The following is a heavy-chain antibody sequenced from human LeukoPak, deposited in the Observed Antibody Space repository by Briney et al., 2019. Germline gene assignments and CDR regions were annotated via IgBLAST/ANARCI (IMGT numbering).Heavy chain of an antibody. J-gene: IGHJ6*02. CDR2: ISSSSSTI. CDR3: ARDLNYDFWSLTSYYYYGMDV. Sequence: GGSLRLSCAASGFTFSTYAVNWVRQAPGKGLEWVSYISSSSSTIYYADSVKGRFTISRDNAKNSLYLQMNSLRAEDTAVYYCARDLNYDFWSLTSYYYYGMDVWGQGTTVTVSS. V-gene: IGHV3-48*01. D-gene: IGHD3-3*01. CDR1: GFTFSTYA.